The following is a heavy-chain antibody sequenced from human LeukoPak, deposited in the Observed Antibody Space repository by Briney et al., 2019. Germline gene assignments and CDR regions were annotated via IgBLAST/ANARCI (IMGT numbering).Heavy chain of an antibody. CDR2: ISSNGGST. CDR1: GFTFSSYA. D-gene: IGHD1-26*01. V-gene: IGHV3-64*01. CDR3: ARGSGSLGAFDI. Sequence: GGSLRLSCAASGFTFSSYAMHWVRQAPGKGLEYVSAISSNGGSTYYANSVKGRFTISRDNSKNTLYLQMGSLRAEDMAMYYCARGSGSLGAFDIWGQGTMVTVSS. J-gene: IGHJ3*02.